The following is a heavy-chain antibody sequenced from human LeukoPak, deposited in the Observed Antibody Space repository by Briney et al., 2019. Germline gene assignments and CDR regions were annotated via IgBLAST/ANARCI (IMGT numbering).Heavy chain of an antibody. J-gene: IGHJ4*02. CDR3: ARVGTYSNYAKSWYFDY. D-gene: IGHD4-11*01. Sequence: PSETLSLTCTVSGGSISSYYWSWIRQPPGKGLEWIGYIYYSGSTNYNPSLKSRVTISVDTSKNRFSLKLSSVTAADTAVYYCARVGTYSNYAKSWYFDYWGQGTLVTVSS. CDR1: GGSISSYY. V-gene: IGHV4-59*08. CDR2: IYYSGST.